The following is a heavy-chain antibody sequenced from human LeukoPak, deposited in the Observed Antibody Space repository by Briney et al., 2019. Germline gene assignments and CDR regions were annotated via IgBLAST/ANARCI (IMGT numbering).Heavy chain of an antibody. Sequence: SETLSLTCTVSGGSISSYYWSWIRQPPGKRLEWIGYIHYSGSTNYNPSLNSRVTISRDTSKNHFSLQLSSVTAADTAVYFCARGRVSSSTWHSTYYYYFYMDVWGKGTTVTVSS. CDR2: IHYSGST. CDR1: GGSISSYY. D-gene: IGHD4-11*01. J-gene: IGHJ6*03. CDR3: ARGRVSSSTWHSTYYYYFYMDV. V-gene: IGHV4-59*01.